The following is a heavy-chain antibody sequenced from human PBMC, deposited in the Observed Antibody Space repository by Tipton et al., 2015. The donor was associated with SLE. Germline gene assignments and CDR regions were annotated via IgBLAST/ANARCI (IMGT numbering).Heavy chain of an antibody. Sequence: SLRLSCAASGFTFITYAMSWVRQAPGKGLEWVSVIYSGGSTTYYVDSVEGRFTISRDNSKNTLYLQMNSLRAEDTAVYYCAKAARSKVVPAALDYWGQGTLVSVSS. D-gene: IGHD2-2*01. J-gene: IGHJ4*02. CDR2: IYSGGSTT. CDR1: GFTFITYA. V-gene: IGHV3-23*03. CDR3: AKAARSKVVPAALDY.